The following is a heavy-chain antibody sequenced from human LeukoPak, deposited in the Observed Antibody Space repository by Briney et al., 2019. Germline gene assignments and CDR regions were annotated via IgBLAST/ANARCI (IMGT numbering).Heavy chain of an antibody. CDR3: ARAARTGNYYYYMDV. V-gene: IGHV4-30-4*07. Sequence: PSETLSLTCAVSGGSISSGGYSWSWIRQPPGKGLEWIGYIYYSGSTYYNPSLKSRVTISVDTSKNQFSLKLSSVTAADTAVYYCARAARTGNYYYYMDVWGKGTTVTISS. J-gene: IGHJ6*03. CDR2: IYYSGST. CDR1: GGSISSGGYS. D-gene: IGHD3-10*01.